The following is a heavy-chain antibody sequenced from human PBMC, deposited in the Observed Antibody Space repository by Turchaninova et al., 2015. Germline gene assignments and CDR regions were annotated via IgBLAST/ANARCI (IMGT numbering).Heavy chain of an antibody. CDR2: MRMKGRGGTT. D-gene: IGHD6-13*01. V-gene: IGHV3-15*01. Sequence: RKATGRGRGGVDRMRMKGRGGTTNDAAPVGCRFTISKDDSKNTLYLQMNSLKIEDTAIYYCAHVRDPRSWSLGSWGQGTLVTVSS. J-gene: IGHJ5*02. CDR3: AHVRDPRSWSLGS.